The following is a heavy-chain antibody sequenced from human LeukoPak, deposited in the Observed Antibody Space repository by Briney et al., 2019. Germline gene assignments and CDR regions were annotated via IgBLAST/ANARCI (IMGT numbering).Heavy chain of an antibody. V-gene: IGHV3-74*01. J-gene: IGHJ4*02. CDR2: IKSDGSST. CDR3: ARARGGDSLFDY. Sequence: GGSLRLSCAASGFTFSSYWMHWVRQAPGKGLVWVSRIKSDGSSTSYADSMKGRLTISRDNAKNTLYLQMNSLRAEDTAAYYCARARGGDSLFDYWGQGTLVTVSS. D-gene: IGHD2-21*02. CDR1: GFTFSSYW.